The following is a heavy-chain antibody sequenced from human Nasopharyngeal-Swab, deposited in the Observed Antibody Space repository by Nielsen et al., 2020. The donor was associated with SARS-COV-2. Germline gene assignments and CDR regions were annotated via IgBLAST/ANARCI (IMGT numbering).Heavy chain of an antibody. Sequence: SETLSLTCAVSGGSFSGYYWSWIRQPPGKGLEWIGEINHSGSTSYNPSLKSRVTISVDTSKNQFSLKLSSVTAADTAVYYCARGNGAFDYWGQGTLVTVSS. CDR2: INHSGST. D-gene: IGHD4-17*01. J-gene: IGHJ4*02. CDR3: ARGNGAFDY. CDR1: GGSFSGYY. V-gene: IGHV4-34*01.